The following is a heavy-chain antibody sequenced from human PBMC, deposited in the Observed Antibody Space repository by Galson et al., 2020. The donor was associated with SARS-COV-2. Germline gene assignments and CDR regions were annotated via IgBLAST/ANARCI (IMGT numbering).Heavy chain of an antibody. CDR1: GGSLSSGGYY. CDR2: IYYSGST. CDR3: ASSYCGGGCYSQDFDY. V-gene: IGHV4-31*01. J-gene: IGHJ4*02. Sequence: ASETLSLTCPVSGGSLSSGGYYWSWIRQHPGKGLEWIGYIYYSGSTYYNPSLKSPVTISVDTSKHQPSLKLSSVTAADTAVYYCASSYCGGGCYSQDFDYWGQGTLVTVSS. D-gene: IGHD2-21*02.